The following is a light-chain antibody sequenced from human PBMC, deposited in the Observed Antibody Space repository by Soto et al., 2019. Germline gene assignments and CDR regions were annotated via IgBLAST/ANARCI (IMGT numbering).Light chain of an antibody. Sequence: QPVLTQPPSASGTPGQRVTISCSGSISSIGSNAVSWYQQLPGTAPKLLIYSNDQRPSGVPDRFSGSKSGTSASLAISGLQSGDEADYYCAAWDDSLNGVLFGGGTKLTVL. V-gene: IGLV1-44*01. CDR3: AAWDDSLNGVL. J-gene: IGLJ2*01. CDR1: ISSIGSNA. CDR2: SND.